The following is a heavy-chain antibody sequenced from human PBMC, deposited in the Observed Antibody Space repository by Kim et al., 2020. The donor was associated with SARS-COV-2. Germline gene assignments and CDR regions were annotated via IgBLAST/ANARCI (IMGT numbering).Heavy chain of an antibody. CDR1: GGSISSSGYY. D-gene: IGHD1-1*01. Sequence: SETLSLTCTVSGGSISSSGYYWSWIRQPPEKGLDWIGYIYYSGSTYYNPSLKSRVTISVDTSKNQFSLKLSSVTAADTAVYYCAREGDDNRTFFDSWGQG. J-gene: IGHJ4*02. CDR3: AREGDDNRTFFDS. CDR2: IYYSGST. V-gene: IGHV4-31*03.